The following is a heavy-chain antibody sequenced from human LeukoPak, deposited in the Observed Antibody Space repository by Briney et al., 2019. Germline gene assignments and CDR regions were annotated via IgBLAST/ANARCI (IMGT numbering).Heavy chain of an antibody. CDR2: ISGSGGVT. D-gene: IGHD3-22*01. CDR3: AKGLVVIGDYFDY. Sequence: ETLSLTCTVSLDSTTSNFWSWVRQPPGKGLEWVSGISGSGGVTYYADSVKGRFTISRDNSKNTLDLQMNSLRAEDTAVYYCAKGLVVIGDYFDYWGQGTLVTVSS. V-gene: IGHV3-23*01. CDR1: LDSTTSNF. J-gene: IGHJ4*02.